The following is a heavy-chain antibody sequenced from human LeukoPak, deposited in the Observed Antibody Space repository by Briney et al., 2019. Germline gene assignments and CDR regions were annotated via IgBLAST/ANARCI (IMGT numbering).Heavy chain of an antibody. D-gene: IGHD4-11*01. J-gene: IGHJ5*02. V-gene: IGHV4-59*01. CDR2: IYYSGST. CDR3: ARVIPDTVTTGWFDP. Sequence: SETLSLTCTVSGGSISSYYWSWIRQPPGKGLEWIGYIYYSGSTNYNPSLKSRVTISVDTSKNQFSLKLSSVTAADTAVYYCARVIPDTVTTGWFDPWGQGTLVTASS. CDR1: GGSISSYY.